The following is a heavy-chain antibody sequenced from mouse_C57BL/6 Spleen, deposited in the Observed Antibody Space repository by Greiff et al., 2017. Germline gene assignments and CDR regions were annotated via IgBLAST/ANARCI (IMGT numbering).Heavy chain of an antibody. D-gene: IGHD2-5*01. Sequence: VQRVESGPELVKPGASVKISCKASGYAFSSSWMNWVKQRPGKGLEWIGRIYPGDGDTNYTGKFKGKATLAADKSSSTAYMQLSSLTSEDSAVYFCSRGHSTWCAYWGQGNLVTVSA. CDR2: IYPGDGDT. J-gene: IGHJ3*01. CDR1: GYAFSSSW. V-gene: IGHV1-82*01. CDR3: SRGHSTWCAY.